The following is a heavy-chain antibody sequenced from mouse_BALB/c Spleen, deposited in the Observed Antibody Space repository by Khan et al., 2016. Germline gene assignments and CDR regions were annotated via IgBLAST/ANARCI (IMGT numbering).Heavy chain of an antibody. D-gene: IGHD2-14*01. CDR1: GFTFSDYY. CDR3: ARDDRWFAY. V-gene: IGHV5-4*02. CDR2: ISDGGSYT. J-gene: IGHJ3*01. Sequence: EVELVESGGGLVKPGGSLKLSCAASGFTFSDYYMYWVRQTPEKRLEWVATISDGGSYTYYPGSVKGRFTISRDNAKNNLYLQMSSLKSEDTAMYYCARDDRWFAYWGQGTLVTVSA.